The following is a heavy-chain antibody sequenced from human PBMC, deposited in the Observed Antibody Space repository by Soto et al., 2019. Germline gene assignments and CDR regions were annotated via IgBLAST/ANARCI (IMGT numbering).Heavy chain of an antibody. CDR2: IYYSGST. CDR3: ASGLRKTAIYYYYGMDV. J-gene: IGHJ6*02. V-gene: IGHV4-61*01. Sequence: QVQLQESGPGLVKPSETLSLTCTVSGGSVSSGSYYWSWIRQPPGKGLEWIGYIYYSGSTNYNPSLKSQVTISVDTSKNQFSLKLSSVTAADTAVYYCASGLRKTAIYYYYGMDVWGQGTTVTVSS. D-gene: IGHD2-21*01. CDR1: GGSVSSGSYY.